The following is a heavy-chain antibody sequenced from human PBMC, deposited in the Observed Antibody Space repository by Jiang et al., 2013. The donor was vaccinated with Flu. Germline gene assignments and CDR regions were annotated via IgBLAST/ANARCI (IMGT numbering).Heavy chain of an antibody. V-gene: IGHV3-33*01. D-gene: IGHD6-13*01. CDR2: IWYDGSNK. J-gene: IGHJ1*01. CDR3: ARDRAAVEAEYFQH. CDR1: GFTFSSYG. Sequence: VQLLESGGGVVQPGRSLRLSCAASGFTFSSYGMHWVRQAPGKGLEWVAVIWYDGSNKYYADSVKGRFTISRDNSKNTLYLQMNSLRAEDTAVYYCARDRAAVEAEYFQHVGPGHPGHRLL.